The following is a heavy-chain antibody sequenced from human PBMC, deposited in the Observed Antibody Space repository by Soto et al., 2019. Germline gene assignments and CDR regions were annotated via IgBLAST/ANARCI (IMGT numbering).Heavy chain of an antibody. J-gene: IGHJ6*02. Sequence: PSETLSLTCTVSDGSISSYYWSWIRQPPGKGLEWIGYIYYSGSTNYNPSLKSRVTISVDTSKNQFSLKLSSVTAADTAVYYCARVWAFSSSWSYYYYGMDFWVQGTTVTVSS. CDR3: ARVWAFSSSWSYYYYGMDF. CDR2: IYYSGST. D-gene: IGHD6-13*01. CDR1: DGSISSYY. V-gene: IGHV4-59*01.